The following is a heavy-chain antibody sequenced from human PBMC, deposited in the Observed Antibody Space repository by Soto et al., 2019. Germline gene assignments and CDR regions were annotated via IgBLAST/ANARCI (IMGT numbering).Heavy chain of an antibody. Sequence: GASLKISCNASGYYFTAFWIHWVRQMPGKGLEWLGKIDPSDSYTNYSPSFEGHVTISTDNSITTAYLQGSSLRASDTFLYFCARVHKNWFDSWAQGTMVTVSS. CDR1: GYYFTAFW. CDR3: ARVHKNWFDS. J-gene: IGHJ5*01. CDR2: IDPSDSYT. V-gene: IGHV5-10-1*01.